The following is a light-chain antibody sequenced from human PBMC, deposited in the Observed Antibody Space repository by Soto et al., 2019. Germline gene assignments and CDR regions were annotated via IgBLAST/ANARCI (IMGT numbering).Light chain of an antibody. CDR3: QQYNNWPRP. CDR2: GAS. J-gene: IGKJ1*01. Sequence: MVLTQSPGTLSLSPGERATLSCRASQSVSSSYLAWYQQTPGQAPRLLIYGASSRATGIPHRSSGSGSGTELTLTLRSLQSEDFAVSVSQQYNNWPRPFGQGPNVDFK. CDR1: QSVSSSY. V-gene: IGKV3-20*01.